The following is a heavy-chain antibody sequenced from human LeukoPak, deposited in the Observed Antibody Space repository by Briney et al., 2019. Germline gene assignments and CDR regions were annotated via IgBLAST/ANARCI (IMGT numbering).Heavy chain of an antibody. D-gene: IGHD2-2*01. Sequence: PSETLSLTCTVSDDSISDYYRGWIRQPPGKGLEWIGYFYNSGRSTYNPSLKSRVTISADTSKNHFSLKLNSVTTADTAVYYCARETRAVKYCSSTSCGRDAFDIWGQGTMVTVSS. CDR1: DDSISDYY. CDR2: FYNSGRS. V-gene: IGHV4-59*01. J-gene: IGHJ3*02. CDR3: ARETRAVKYCSSTSCGRDAFDI.